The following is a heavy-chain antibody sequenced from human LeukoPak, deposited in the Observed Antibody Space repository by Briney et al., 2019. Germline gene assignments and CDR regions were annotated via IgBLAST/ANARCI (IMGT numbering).Heavy chain of an antibody. CDR2: IRSDGGEE. CDR1: GFTFSGSG. CDR3: GKVDDSSVYRPTEY. Sequence: GGSLRLSCAASGFTFSGSGMHWVRQAPGKGLECVAFIRSDGGEEFYLDSVKGRFTISRDNAKNSLSLQMSSLRAEDTAVYYCGKVDDSSVYRPTEYWGLGTLVTVST. J-gene: IGHJ4*02. V-gene: IGHV3-30*02. D-gene: IGHD3-22*01.